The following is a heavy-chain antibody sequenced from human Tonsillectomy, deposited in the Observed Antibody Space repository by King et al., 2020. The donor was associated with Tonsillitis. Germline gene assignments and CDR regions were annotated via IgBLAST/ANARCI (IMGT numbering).Heavy chain of an antibody. J-gene: IGHJ4*02. Sequence: VQLVESGGGVVQPGGSLRISCVASEFIFSSYGMHWVRQAPGKGLEGLAVISYDGSRKYYADSVKGRFSVSRDNSKNTLHLQMNSLRPEDTAVYYCAKGRFSESFYPPLDYWGQGTLVTVSS. CDR3: AKGRFSESFYPPLDY. CDR1: EFIFSSYG. CDR2: ISYDGSRK. V-gene: IGHV3-30*18. D-gene: IGHD1-26*01.